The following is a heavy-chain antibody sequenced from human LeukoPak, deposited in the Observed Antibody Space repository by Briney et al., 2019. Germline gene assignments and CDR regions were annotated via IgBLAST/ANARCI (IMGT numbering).Heavy chain of an antibody. CDR1: GGSISSYY. CDR2: IYTSGST. Sequence: SETLSLTCTVSGGSISSYYWSWIRQPAGKGLEWIGRIYTSGSTNYNPSLKSRVTMSVDTSKNQSSLKLSSVTAADTAVYYCARDLMTTVTIRYFDYWGQGTLVTVSS. D-gene: IGHD4-17*01. J-gene: IGHJ4*02. CDR3: ARDLMTTVTIRYFDY. V-gene: IGHV4-4*07.